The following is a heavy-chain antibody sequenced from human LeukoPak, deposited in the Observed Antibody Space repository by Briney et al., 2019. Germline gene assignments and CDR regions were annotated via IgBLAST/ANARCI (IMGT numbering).Heavy chain of an antibody. CDR3: ARNLIPEQLVLNF. CDR1: GGSFSGYY. Sequence: SETLSLTCAVYGGSFSGYYWNWIRQPPGKGLEWIGYIYYTGSTNYNPSLKSRVTMSVDTSKNQFSLNLRSVTPEDTAVYYCARNLIPEQLVLNFWGQGTLVTVSS. V-gene: IGHV4-59*01. D-gene: IGHD6-13*01. CDR2: IYYTGST. J-gene: IGHJ4*02.